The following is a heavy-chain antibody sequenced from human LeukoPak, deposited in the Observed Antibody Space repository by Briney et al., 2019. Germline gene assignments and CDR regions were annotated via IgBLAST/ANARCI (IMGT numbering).Heavy chain of an antibody. CDR3: AREVRRGSDYFDY. J-gene: IGHJ4*02. CDR1: GFSFSDYD. Sequence: GGSLRLSCAASGFSFSDYDMNWVRQAPGKGLEWVAWISTSSTTIYYADSVKGRFTISRDNAKNSLCLQMNSLRAEDTAFYYCAREVRRGSDYFDYWGQGTLVTVSS. CDR2: ISTSSTTI. D-gene: IGHD1-26*01. V-gene: IGHV3-48*01.